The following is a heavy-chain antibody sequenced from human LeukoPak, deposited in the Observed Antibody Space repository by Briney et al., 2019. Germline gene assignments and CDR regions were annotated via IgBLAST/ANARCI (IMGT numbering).Heavy chain of an antibody. CDR2: INPSGGST. D-gene: IGHD6-13*01. CDR1: GYSFTAFY. V-gene: IGHV1-46*01. CDR3: ARFASLYSRSWYYAFDI. Sequence: GASVKVSCKASGYSFTAFYIHWVRQAPGQGLEWIGIINPSGGSTTYAQKFQGRVTKTRDTSTSTVYMELSSLRSEDTAVYYGARFASLYSRSWYYAFDIWGQGTMVTVSS. J-gene: IGHJ3*02.